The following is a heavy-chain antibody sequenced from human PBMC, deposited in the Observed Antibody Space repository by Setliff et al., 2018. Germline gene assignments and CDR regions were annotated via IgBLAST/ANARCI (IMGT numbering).Heavy chain of an antibody. J-gene: IGHJ4*02. D-gene: IGHD3-22*01. CDR3: AKEVPYDHGFIYLDY. CDR2: ISGGSGRT. CDR1: GFTFSTYA. Sequence: LRLSCAASGFTFSTYAMSWVRQAPGKGLEWVSAISGGSGRTYYVATVKGRFTISWDNSKNTLYLQMNSLRAEDAAVYYCAKEVPYDHGFIYLDYWGLGTLVTVSS. V-gene: IGHV3-23*01.